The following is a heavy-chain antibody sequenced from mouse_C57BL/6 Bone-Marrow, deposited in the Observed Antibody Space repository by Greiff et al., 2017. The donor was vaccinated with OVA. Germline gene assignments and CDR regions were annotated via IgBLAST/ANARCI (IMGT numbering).Heavy chain of an antibody. CDR3: ASVGDHPAWFAY. Sequence: EVQGVESGGGLVKPGGSLKLSCTASGFTFSDSGMHWVRQAPEKGLEWVAYISSGSSTIYYADTVKGRFTISRDNAKNTLFLQMTSLRAEDTAMYYCASVGDHPAWFAYWGQGTLVTVSA. CDR1: GFTFSDSG. J-gene: IGHJ3*01. CDR2: ISSGSSTI. V-gene: IGHV5-17*01. D-gene: IGHD2-13*01.